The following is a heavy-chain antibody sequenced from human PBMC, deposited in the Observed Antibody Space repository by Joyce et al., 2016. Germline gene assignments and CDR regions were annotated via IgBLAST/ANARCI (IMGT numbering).Heavy chain of an antibody. V-gene: IGHV5-10-1*03. CDR2: IDPVDSQT. J-gene: IGHJ4*02. CDR1: GYRFTNYW. Sequence: EVQLVQSGAEVKKPGDSLRISCKGSGYRFTNYWITWVRQMPGKGLEWMGRIDPVDSQTNYSPSFQGHVTISADKSINTVYLQWSNLKASDTAMYYCAIYNLYYYDTSGWGQGTLVTVSS. CDR3: AIYNLYYYDTSG. D-gene: IGHD3-22*01.